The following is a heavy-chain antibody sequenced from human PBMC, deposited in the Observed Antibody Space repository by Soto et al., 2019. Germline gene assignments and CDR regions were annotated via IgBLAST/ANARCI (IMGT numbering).Heavy chain of an antibody. CDR1: GFTFSSYA. CDR3: ARDYGWPMQLDWFDP. V-gene: IGHV3-30-3*01. J-gene: IGHJ5*02. CDR2: ISYDGSNK. D-gene: IGHD2-15*01. Sequence: GGSLRLSCAASGFTFSSYAMHWVRQAPGKGLEWVAVISYDGSNKYYADSVKGRFTISRDNSKNTLYLQMNSLRAEDTAVYYCARDYGWPMQLDWFDPWGQGTLVTVSS.